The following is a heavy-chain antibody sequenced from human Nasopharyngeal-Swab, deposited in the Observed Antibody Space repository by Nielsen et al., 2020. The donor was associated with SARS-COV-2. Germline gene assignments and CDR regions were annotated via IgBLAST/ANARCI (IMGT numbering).Heavy chain of an antibody. V-gene: IGHV3-74*01. Sequence: GGSLRLSCAASGFTFNSYRMHWVRQAPGKGLVWVSRINTDATSTSYADSVKGRFTIFRDNAKNMVFLQMNSLTAEDTAIYYCTRAGYSGSYGGFDSWGQETLVSVSS. CDR2: INTDATST. CDR3: TRAGYSGSYGGFDS. CDR1: GFTFNSYR. D-gene: IGHD1-26*01. J-gene: IGHJ4*02.